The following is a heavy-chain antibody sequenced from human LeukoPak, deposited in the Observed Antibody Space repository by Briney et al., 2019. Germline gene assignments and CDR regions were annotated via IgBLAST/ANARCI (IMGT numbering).Heavy chain of an antibody. CDR2: ISYDGSNK. J-gene: IGHJ4*02. D-gene: IGHD5-18*01. Sequence: PGGSLRLSCAASGFTFSSYGMHWVRQAPGKGLEWVAVISYDGSNKYYADSVKGRFTISRDNSKNTLYLQMNSLRAEDTAVYYCARPRLWLNYYFDYWGQGTLVTVSS. V-gene: IGHV3-30*03. CDR3: ARPRLWLNYYFDY. CDR1: GFTFSSYG.